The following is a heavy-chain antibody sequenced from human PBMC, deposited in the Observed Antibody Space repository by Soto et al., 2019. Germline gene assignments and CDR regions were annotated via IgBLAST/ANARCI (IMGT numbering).Heavy chain of an antibody. J-gene: IGHJ6*02. Sequence: GGSLSLSCAASGFTFSSYAMSWVRQAPGKGLEWVSAISGSGGSTYYADSVKGRFTISRDNSKNTLYLQMNSLRAEDTAVYYCAKSKGGTLVVVAATVDYYYYGMDVWGQGTTVTVSS. CDR3: AKSKGGTLVVVAATVDYYYYGMDV. V-gene: IGHV3-23*01. CDR2: ISGSGGST. D-gene: IGHD2-15*01. CDR1: GFTFSSYA.